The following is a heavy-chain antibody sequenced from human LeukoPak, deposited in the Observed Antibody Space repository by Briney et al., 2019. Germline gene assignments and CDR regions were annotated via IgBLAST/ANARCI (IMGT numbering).Heavy chain of an antibody. J-gene: IGHJ1*01. CDR3: ARGARRSAEYFQH. D-gene: IGHD4-17*01. Sequence: GASVKVSCKASGGTFSSYAISWVRQAPGQGLEWMGWMNPNSGNTGYAQKFQGRVTMTRNTSISTAYMELSSLRSEDTAVYYCARGARRSAEYFQHWGQGTLVTVSS. CDR1: GGTFSSYA. V-gene: IGHV1-8*02. CDR2: MNPNSGNT.